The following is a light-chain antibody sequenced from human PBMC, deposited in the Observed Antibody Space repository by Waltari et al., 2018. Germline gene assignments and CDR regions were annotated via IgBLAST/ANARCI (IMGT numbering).Light chain of an antibody. CDR3: MQGTHWWT. V-gene: IGKV2-30*01. CDR1: QSLVYSDGNTY. J-gene: IGKJ1*01. Sequence: DVVMTQSPLSLPVTLGQPASISCRSSQSLVYSDGNTYLNWFQQRPGQSPRRLIYKVSNRDSVVPDRFSGSGSGTDFTLKISRVEAEDVGFYYCMQGTHWWTFGQGTKVEIK. CDR2: KVS.